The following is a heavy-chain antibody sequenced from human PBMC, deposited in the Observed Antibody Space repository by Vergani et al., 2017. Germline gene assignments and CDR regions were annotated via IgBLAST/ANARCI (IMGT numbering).Heavy chain of an antibody. Sequence: QVQLQESGPGLVKPSETLSLTCAVSGYSISSGYYWGWIRQPPGKGLEWIGSIYHSGSTYYNPSLKSRVTISVDTSKNQFSLKLSSVTAADTAVYYCARVVPYYFDSSGYYWYFDVWGRGTLVTVSS. V-gene: IGHV4-38-2*01. CDR2: IYHSGST. CDR3: ARVVPYYFDSSGYYWYFDV. J-gene: IGHJ2*01. D-gene: IGHD3-22*01. CDR1: GYSISSGYY.